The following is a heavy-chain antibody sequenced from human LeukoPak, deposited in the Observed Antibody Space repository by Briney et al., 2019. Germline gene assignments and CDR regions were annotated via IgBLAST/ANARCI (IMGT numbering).Heavy chain of an antibody. CDR2: ISRIASSI. J-gene: IGHJ4*02. Sequence: PGGSLRLSCAASGFTFNDYEMKWVRQARGKGREWISYISRIASSIYYAASVQGRFTISRDNAKNSLYLQVTSLRAEDTAVYYCARSTVTNYFDYWGQGTLVTVSS. D-gene: IGHD4-17*01. V-gene: IGHV3-48*03. CDR1: GFTFNDYE. CDR3: ARSTVTNYFDY.